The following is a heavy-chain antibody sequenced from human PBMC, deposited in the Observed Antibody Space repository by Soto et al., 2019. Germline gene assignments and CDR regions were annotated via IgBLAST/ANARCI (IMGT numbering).Heavy chain of an antibody. V-gene: IGHV1-18*04. CDR1: GYPFIKYG. CDR2: IKVDSGYT. D-gene: IGHD3-9*01. J-gene: IGHJ5*02. CDR3: ATSYDTGFDP. Sequence: QLPLVQSAAEVKKPGASVRVSCKAYGYPFIKYGISWIRQAPEQGLEWMGWIKVDSGYTNYAQKFQGRVTMTADTSSDTAFMELRSLRLDDTAVYFCATSYDTGFDPWGQGNLVSVSS.